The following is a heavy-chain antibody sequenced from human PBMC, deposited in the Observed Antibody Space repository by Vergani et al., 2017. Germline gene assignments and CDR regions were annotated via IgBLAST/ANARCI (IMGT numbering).Heavy chain of an antibody. CDR3: ARQEMYSSSWHPPHYSDY. D-gene: IGHD6-13*01. Sequence: QLQLQESGPGLVKPSETLSLTCTVSGGSISSSSYYWSWIRQPPGKGLEWIGEINHSGSTNYNPSLKSRVTISVDTSKNQFSLKLSSVTAADTAVYYCARQEMYSSSWHPPHYSDYWGQGTLVTVSS. J-gene: IGHJ4*02. CDR2: INHSGST. CDR1: GGSISSSSYY. V-gene: IGHV4-39*01.